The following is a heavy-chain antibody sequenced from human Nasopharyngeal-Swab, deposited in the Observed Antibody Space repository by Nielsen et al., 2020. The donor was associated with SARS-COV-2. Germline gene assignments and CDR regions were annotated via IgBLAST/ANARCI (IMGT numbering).Heavy chain of an antibody. CDR1: GFTFDDYA. Sequence: SCAASGFTFDDYAMHWVRQAPGKGLEWVSGISWNSGSIGYADSVKGRFTISRDNAKNSLYLQMNSLRAEDTALYYCATLGGGYYYGMDVWGQGTTVTVSS. CDR2: ISWNSGSI. D-gene: IGHD2-15*01. V-gene: IGHV3-9*01. CDR3: ATLGGGYYYGMDV. J-gene: IGHJ6*02.